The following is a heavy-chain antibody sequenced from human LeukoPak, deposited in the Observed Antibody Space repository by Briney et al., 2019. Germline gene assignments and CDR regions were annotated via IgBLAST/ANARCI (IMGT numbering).Heavy chain of an antibody. Sequence: PGGSLRLSCAAAGFTFSSYAMSWVRQLQGKGLEWVSVISASGAITNYADSVKGRLSISRDNPKNTLYLQMSSLRAEDTAIYYCARDQELPEYYFDYWGQGTLVTVSS. J-gene: IGHJ4*02. D-gene: IGHD1-26*01. CDR1: GFTFSSYA. CDR3: ARDQELPEYYFDY. V-gene: IGHV3-23*01. CDR2: ISASGAIT.